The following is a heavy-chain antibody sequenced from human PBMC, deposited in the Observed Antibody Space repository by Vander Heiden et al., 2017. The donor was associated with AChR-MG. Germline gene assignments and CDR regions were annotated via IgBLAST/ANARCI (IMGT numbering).Heavy chain of an antibody. CDR1: GFTFSSYS. V-gene: IGHV3-21*01. J-gene: IGHJ6*02. Sequence: EVQLVESGGGLVKPGGSLRPSCAASGFTFSSYSMNWVRQAPGKGLEWVSSISSSSSYIYYADSVKGRFTISRDNAKNSLYLQMNSLRAEDTAVYYCARDRQVIGGYGMDVWGQGTTVTVSS. CDR2: ISSSSSYI. CDR3: ARDRQVIGGYGMDV.